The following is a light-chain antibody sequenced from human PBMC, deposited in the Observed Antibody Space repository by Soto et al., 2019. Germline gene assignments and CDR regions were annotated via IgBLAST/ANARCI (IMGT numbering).Light chain of an antibody. CDR1: SSDVGGYNY. J-gene: IGLJ1*01. CDR3: SSYTSSSSPYV. CDR2: DVS. Sequence: LTQPSSVSGSPGESITISCTGTSSDVGGYNYVSWYQQHPGKAPTLMIYDVSNRPSGISNRFSGSKSGNTASLTISGLQAEDEADYYCSSYTSSSSPYVFGTGTKVTVL. V-gene: IGLV2-14*03.